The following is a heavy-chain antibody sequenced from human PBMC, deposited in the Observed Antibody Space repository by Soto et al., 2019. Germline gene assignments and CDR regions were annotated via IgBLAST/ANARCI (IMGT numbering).Heavy chain of an antibody. V-gene: IGHV4-39*01. CDR1: GVSISSISYY. D-gene: IGHD2-8*01. J-gene: IGHJ4*02. CDR2: IFYSGNT. CDR3: VRMVYNNDIDX. Sequence: KPAETLSLTFSVSGVSISSISYYWGWIRQPPGKGMEWIGSIFYSGNTHYNPSLKTRVTISVDTSKNQFSLKLTSVTAADTAVYYCVRMVYNNDIDXWGQGTPVPVSX.